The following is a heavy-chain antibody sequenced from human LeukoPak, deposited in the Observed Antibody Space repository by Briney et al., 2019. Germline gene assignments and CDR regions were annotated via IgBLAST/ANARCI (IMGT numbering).Heavy chain of an antibody. CDR2: IRQDGGEK. Sequence: GGSLRLSCAVSGFTFTDYWMNWVRQAPGKGLEWVASIRQDGGEKSYVDSVKGRFTISRDNTKNSLYLQINSLRAEDTAVYYCARVGGSGKFSDYYYYMDVWGKGTTVTVSS. CDR3: ARVGGSGKFSDYYYYMDV. V-gene: IGHV3-7*01. CDR1: GFTFTDYW. D-gene: IGHD3-10*01. J-gene: IGHJ6*03.